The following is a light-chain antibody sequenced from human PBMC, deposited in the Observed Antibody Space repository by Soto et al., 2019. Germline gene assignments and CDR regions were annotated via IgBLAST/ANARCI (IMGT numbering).Light chain of an antibody. CDR3: QQYNSFST. J-gene: IGKJ1*01. CDR2: RAS. Sequence: DIQMTQSPSTLSASVGDRVTITCRASHSISSWLAWYQQKPGKAPNLLIYRASSLESGVPSRFSGSGSGTEFTLTISSLQPDDFATYYCQQYNSFSTFGQGTKVEIK. CDR1: HSISSW. V-gene: IGKV1-5*03.